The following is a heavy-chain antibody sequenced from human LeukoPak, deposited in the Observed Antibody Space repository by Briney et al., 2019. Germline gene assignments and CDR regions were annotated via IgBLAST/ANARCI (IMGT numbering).Heavy chain of an antibody. D-gene: IGHD4-17*01. CDR1: GFTFGSYS. V-gene: IGHV3-21*01. Sequence: GGSLRLSCAASGFTFGSYSMNWVRQAPGKGLEWVSSISSSSSYIYYADSVKGRFTISRDNARNSLYLQMNSLRAEDTAVYYCARDRISYGDYSFDYWGQGTLVTVSS. CDR3: ARDRISYGDYSFDY. J-gene: IGHJ4*02. CDR2: ISSSSSYI.